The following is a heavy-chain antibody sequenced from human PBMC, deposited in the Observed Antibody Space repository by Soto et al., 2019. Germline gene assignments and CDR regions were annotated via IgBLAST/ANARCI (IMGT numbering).Heavy chain of an antibody. V-gene: IGHV4-39*01. Sequence: SETLSLTCTVSGGSISSSSYYWGWIRQPPGKGLEWIGSIYYSGSTYYNPSLKSRVTISVDTSKNQFSLKLSSVTAADTAVYYCHTMVRGPYYYGIDGWGQGTTVTVSS. CDR3: HTMVRGPYYYGIDG. D-gene: IGHD3-10*01. J-gene: IGHJ6*02. CDR2: IYYSGST. CDR1: GGSISSSSYY.